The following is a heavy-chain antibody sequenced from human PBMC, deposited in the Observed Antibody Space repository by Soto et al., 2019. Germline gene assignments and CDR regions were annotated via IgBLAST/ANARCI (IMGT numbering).Heavy chain of an antibody. J-gene: IGHJ3*02. V-gene: IGHV3-15*01. CDR1: GFTFSNAW. D-gene: IGHD3-16*02. CDR3: TMGYDYIWGSYRPDAFDI. CDR2: IKSKTDGGTT. Sequence: GSLRLSCAASGFTFSNAWMSWVRQAPGKGLEWVGRIKSKTDGGTTDYAAPVKGRFTISRDDSKNTLYLQMNSLKTEDTAVYYCTMGYDYIWGSYRPDAFDIWGQGTMVTVSS.